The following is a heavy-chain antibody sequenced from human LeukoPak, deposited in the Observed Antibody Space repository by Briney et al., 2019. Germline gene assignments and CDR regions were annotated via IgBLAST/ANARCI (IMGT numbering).Heavy chain of an antibody. J-gene: IGHJ5*02. V-gene: IGHV3-23*01. CDR2: IGTSAGDT. CDR3: AHRSDADWSHH. D-gene: IGHD6-6*01. Sequence: AGSLTLTCAASGCTFSNCYLSWVRQAPGKGLEWVSSIGTSAGDTYYADSMKGRFTISRDNSKNTLFLQMNSVRADDTAIYFCAHRSDADWSHHWGQGTLVTVSS. CDR1: GCTFSNCY.